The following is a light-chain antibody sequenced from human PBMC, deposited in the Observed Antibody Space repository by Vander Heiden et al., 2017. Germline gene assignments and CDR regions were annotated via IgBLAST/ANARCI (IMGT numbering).Light chain of an antibody. J-gene: IGLJ2*01. CDR1: SSDVGGYDY. CDR2: DVS. V-gene: IGLV2-14*03. Sequence: QSALTQPASVSGSPGQSITLSCTGSSSDVGGYDYVSWYQQHPAKAPRLMIYDVSNRPSGVSNRFSGSKSGNTASLTISGLQAEDEADYYCSSYTTSRTLIFGGGTKLTVL. CDR3: SSYTTSRTLI.